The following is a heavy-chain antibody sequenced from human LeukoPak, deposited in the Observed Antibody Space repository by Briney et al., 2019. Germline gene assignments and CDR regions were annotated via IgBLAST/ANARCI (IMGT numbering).Heavy chain of an antibody. J-gene: IGHJ4*02. CDR2: INPNGGGT. CDR3: ARATGSLDY. CDR1: GYTFIDYY. D-gene: IGHD4-17*01. V-gene: IGHV1-46*01. Sequence: ASVEVSCKTSGYTFIDYYIHCVRQAPGQGLEWMGRINPNGGGTAYAQKFEGRVTMTKATSTSTVYMELRSLRSEDTAVYYCARATGSLDYWGQGTLVTVSS.